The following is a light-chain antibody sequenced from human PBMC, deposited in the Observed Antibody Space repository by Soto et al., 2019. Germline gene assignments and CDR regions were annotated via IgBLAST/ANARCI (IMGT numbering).Light chain of an antibody. Sequence: DIQMTQSPSTLPASVGDRVTITCRASQSISNWLAWYQQKPGKAPKLLIYKASNLQSGVPSRFSGSGSGTEFTLTISSLQPDDFATYYCQQYNSYSYTFGQGTKVDIK. CDR1: QSISNW. CDR3: QQYNSYSYT. CDR2: KAS. J-gene: IGKJ2*01. V-gene: IGKV1-5*03.